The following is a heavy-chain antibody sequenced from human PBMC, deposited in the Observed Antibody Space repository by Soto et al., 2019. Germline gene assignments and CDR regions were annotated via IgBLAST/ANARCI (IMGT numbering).Heavy chain of an antibody. Sequence: SETLSLTCSVSGGSISGSYWSWIRQSPGKGLEWLGYVYYTVSTNYSPSLRSRVSISVDTSKNEFSLRLSSATAADTAVYFCARSVAVPGAHIDYWGQGTQVTVSS. CDR3: ARSVAVPGAHIDY. J-gene: IGHJ4*02. V-gene: IGHV4-59*01. CDR2: VYYTVST. D-gene: IGHD6-19*01. CDR1: GGSISGSY.